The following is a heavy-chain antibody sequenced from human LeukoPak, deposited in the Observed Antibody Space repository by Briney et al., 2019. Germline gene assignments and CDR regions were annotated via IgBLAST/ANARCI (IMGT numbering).Heavy chain of an antibody. V-gene: IGHV3-23*01. CDR1: GFTFSSYA. Sequence: PGGSLRLSCAASGFTFSSYAMTWVRQAPGKGLEWGSHISGSGGSTYYADSVKGRFTISRDNSKNTLYLQMNSLRAEDTAVYYCAKVYDSSGSYGFLDYWGQGTLVTVSS. CDR3: AKVYDSSGSYGFLDY. J-gene: IGHJ4*02. CDR2: ISGSGGST. D-gene: IGHD3-22*01.